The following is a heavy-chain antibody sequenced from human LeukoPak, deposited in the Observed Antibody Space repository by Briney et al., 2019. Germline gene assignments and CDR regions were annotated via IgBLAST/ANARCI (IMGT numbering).Heavy chain of an antibody. J-gene: IGHJ4*02. Sequence: PGGSLRLSCTASGFTFGDYAMSWFRQAPGKGLEWVGFIRSKAYGGTTEYAASVKGRFTISRDDSKSIAYLQMNSLKTEDTAVYYCTRDRLGRTMAGYFDYWGQGTLVTVSS. CDR3: TRDRLGRTMAGYFDY. V-gene: IGHV3-49*03. CDR1: GFTFGDYA. D-gene: IGHD6-19*01. CDR2: IRSKAYGGTT.